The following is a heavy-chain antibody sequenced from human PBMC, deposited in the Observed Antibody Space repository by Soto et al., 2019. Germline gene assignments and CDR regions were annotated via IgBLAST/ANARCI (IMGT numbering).Heavy chain of an antibody. J-gene: IGHJ4*02. CDR1: GYTFTTYG. V-gene: IGHV1-18*01. D-gene: IGHD2-2*01. CDR3: ARDFTKSTSWPYYFDY. CDR2: ISAYSGST. Sequence: RASVKVSCKASGYTFTTYGISWVRQAPGQGLEWMGWISAYSGSTKFAQKFQGRVTMTTDTSTTTAYMDLRSLTSDDTAVYYCARDFTKSTSWPYYFDYWGQGTLVTVSS.